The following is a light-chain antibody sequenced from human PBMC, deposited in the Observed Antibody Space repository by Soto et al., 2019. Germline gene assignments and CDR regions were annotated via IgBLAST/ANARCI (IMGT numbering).Light chain of an antibody. CDR3: LQDYNYPRT. J-gene: IGKJ1*01. CDR2: ATS. V-gene: IGKV1-6*01. Sequence: IQMTQSPSALAASVGDRVTSTCRASQSISNRLDWYQQRPGKAPKLLIYATSSLQSGVPSRFSGSGSGRDFTLNISSLQPEDFATYYCLQDYNYPRTCGQGTKV. CDR1: QSISNR.